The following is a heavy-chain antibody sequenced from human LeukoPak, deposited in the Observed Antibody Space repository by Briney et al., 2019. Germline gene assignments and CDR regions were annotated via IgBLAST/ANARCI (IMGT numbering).Heavy chain of an antibody. CDR2: INWNAGST. J-gene: IGHJ4*02. D-gene: IGHD2-21*01. CDR1: GFMFDDYD. Sequence: GGSLRLSCAASGFMFDDYDMSWVRQAPGKGLEWVSGINWNAGSTAYADPVKGRFTISRDNAKNSLYLQMNSLRAEDTALYYCARAFKYSMSGYYFDYWGQGTLVTVSS. V-gene: IGHV3-20*04. CDR3: ARAFKYSMSGYYFDY.